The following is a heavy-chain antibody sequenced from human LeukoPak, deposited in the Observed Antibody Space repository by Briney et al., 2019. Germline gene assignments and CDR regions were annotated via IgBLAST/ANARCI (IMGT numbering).Heavy chain of an antibody. V-gene: IGHV3-21*01. J-gene: IGHJ6*03. CDR3: AREQDAPMGYYYYYMDV. D-gene: IGHD5-24*01. CDR2: ISSSSSYI. CDR1: GFTFSSYS. Sequence: GGSLRLSCAASGFTFSSYSMNWVRQAPGKGLEWVSSISSSSSYIYYADSVKGRFTISRDNAKNSLYLQMNSLRAEDTAVYYCAREQDAPMGYYYYYMDVWGKGTTVTVSS.